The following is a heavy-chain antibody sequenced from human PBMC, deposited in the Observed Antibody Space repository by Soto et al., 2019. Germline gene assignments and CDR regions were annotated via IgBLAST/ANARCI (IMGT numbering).Heavy chain of an antibody. CDR1: GGTFSSYA. CDR2: IIPIFGTA. CDR3: AREIVVVVAAHWFDH. Sequence: QVQLVQSGAEVKKPGSSVKVSCKASGGTFSSYAISWVRQAPGQGLEWMGGIIPIFGTANYAQKFQGRVTITADESTSTAYREMSSLRSEDTAVYYCAREIVVVVAAHWFDHWGQGTLVTVSS. J-gene: IGHJ5*02. D-gene: IGHD2-15*01. V-gene: IGHV1-69*01.